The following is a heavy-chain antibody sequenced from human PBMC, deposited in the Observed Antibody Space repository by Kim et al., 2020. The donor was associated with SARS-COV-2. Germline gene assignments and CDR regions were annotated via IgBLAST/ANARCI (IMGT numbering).Heavy chain of an antibody. J-gene: IGHJ4*02. D-gene: IGHD2-15*01. CDR2: INRSGDT. Sequence: SETLSLTCAVYGGSVSGYHWPWIRQPPGKGLEWIGEINRSGDTYYNPSLKSRVTISVDTSKNQFSLKLISVTAADTAIYYCARGRDSADYWGQGTLVTVSS. V-gene: IGHV4-34*01. CDR3: ARGRDSADY. CDR1: GGSVSGYH.